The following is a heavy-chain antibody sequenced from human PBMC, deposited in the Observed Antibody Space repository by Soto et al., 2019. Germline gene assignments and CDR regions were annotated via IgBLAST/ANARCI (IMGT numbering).Heavy chain of an antibody. J-gene: IGHJ6*03. D-gene: IGHD3-10*01. Sequence: QVQLVESGGGVVQPGRSLRLSCAASGFTFSSYGMHWVRQAPGKGLEWVAVIWYDGSNKYYADSVKGRFTISRDNSKNTLYLQMNSLRAEDTAVYYCARDRGDYYYYYSMDVWGKGTTVTVSS. CDR2: IWYDGSNK. CDR1: GFTFSSYG. V-gene: IGHV3-33*01. CDR3: ARDRGDYYYYYSMDV.